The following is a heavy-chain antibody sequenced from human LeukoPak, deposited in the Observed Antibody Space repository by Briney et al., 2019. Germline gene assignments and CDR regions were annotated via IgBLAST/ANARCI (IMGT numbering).Heavy chain of an antibody. J-gene: IGHJ4*02. D-gene: IGHD5-12*01. CDR3: ARGGGYASPIGY. Sequence: SETLSLTCTLSGGSISTYYWSWIRQPPGKGLEWIGYIYHSGSTNYNPSLKSRVTISVDTSMNQFSLKLSSVTAADTAVYYCARGGGYASPIGYWGQGALVTVSS. CDR1: GGSISTYY. V-gene: IGHV4-59*01. CDR2: IYHSGST.